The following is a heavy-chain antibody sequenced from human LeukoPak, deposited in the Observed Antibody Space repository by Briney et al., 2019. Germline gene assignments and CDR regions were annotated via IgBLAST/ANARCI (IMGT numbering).Heavy chain of an antibody. CDR2: IYPGDSDT. V-gene: IGHV5-51*01. CDR1: GYSFTSYW. CDR3: ARQAYYFYDSSGYSLDY. Sequence: GESLKISCKGSGYSFTSYWIGWVRQMPGKGLEWMGIIYPGDSDTRYSPSFQGQVTISANKSITTAYLQWSSLKASDTAMYYCARQAYYFYDSSGYSLDYWGQGTLVTVSS. J-gene: IGHJ4*02. D-gene: IGHD3-22*01.